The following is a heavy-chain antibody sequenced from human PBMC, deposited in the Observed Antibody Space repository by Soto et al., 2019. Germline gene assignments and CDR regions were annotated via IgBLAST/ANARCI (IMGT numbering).Heavy chain of an antibody. CDR2: IYHTGNT. Sequence: QLQLQESGPGLVKPSETLSLTCTVSGGSISSSNYYWGWIRQPPGKGLEWIGSIYHTGNTYYNPSLKSRVTISVDTSKTPFSLKLRSVTAADTAVYYCARRLSSQLVGVDHYYFDYWGQGTLVTVAS. V-gene: IGHV4-39*01. CDR1: GGSISSSNYY. CDR3: ARRLSSQLVGVDHYYFDY. D-gene: IGHD6-6*01. J-gene: IGHJ4*02.